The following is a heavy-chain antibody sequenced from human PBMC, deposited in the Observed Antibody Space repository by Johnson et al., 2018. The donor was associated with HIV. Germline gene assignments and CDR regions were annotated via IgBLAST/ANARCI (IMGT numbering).Heavy chain of an antibody. CDR1: GFTFDDYG. V-gene: IGHV3-30*02. CDR2: IRYDGSNK. J-gene: IGHJ3*02. CDR3: AITAADYAFDI. Sequence: QVQLVESGGGVVRPGGSLRLSCAASGFTFDDYGMSWVRQAPGKGPEWVAFIRYDGSNKYYADSVKGRFTISRDNAENSLYLKMNSLRAEDTAVYYCAITAADYAFDIGGQVTMVTVS. D-gene: IGHD6-13*01.